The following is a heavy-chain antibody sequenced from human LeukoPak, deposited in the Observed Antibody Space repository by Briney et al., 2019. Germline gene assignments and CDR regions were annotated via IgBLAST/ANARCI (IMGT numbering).Heavy chain of an antibody. D-gene: IGHD1-26*01. CDR2: IWYDGSNK. Sequence: GGSLRLSCAASGFTFSSYGMHWVHQAPGKGLEWVAVIWYDGSNKYYADSVKGRFTISRDNSKNTLYLQMNSLRAEDTAVYYCARDFFQWDPGNYFDYWGQGTLVTVSS. J-gene: IGHJ4*02. CDR3: ARDFFQWDPGNYFDY. CDR1: GFTFSSYG. V-gene: IGHV3-33*01.